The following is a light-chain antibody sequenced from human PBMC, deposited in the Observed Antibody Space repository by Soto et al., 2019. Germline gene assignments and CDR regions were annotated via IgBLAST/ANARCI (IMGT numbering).Light chain of an antibody. V-gene: IGKV3-20*01. CDR3: QHYGSSLFT. CDR1: QSVTNTY. CDR2: GTS. Sequence: EIVLTQSPGTLSLSPGERATLSCRASQSVTNTYLAWFQHKPGQAPRLLIYGTSNRATGIPDRFSGSGSGTDFTLTISRLEPEDFAVYYCQHYGSSLFTFGHGTRLEIK. J-gene: IGKJ5*01.